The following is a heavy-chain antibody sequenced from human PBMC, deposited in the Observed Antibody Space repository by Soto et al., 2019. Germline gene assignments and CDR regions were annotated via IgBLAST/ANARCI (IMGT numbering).Heavy chain of an antibody. CDR1: GGFNNYA. V-gene: IGHV1-69*10. D-gene: IGHD4-17*01. CDR3: ARTSMTRIDY. J-gene: IGHJ4*02. CDR2: TIPELGTS. Sequence: SVKVSCKASGGFNNYAVSWVRQAPGQGLEWMGVTIPELGTSNYAQRLQGRVTITVDKATNTAYLNLTTLTSEDTAIYYCARTSMTRIDYWGQGTLVTV.